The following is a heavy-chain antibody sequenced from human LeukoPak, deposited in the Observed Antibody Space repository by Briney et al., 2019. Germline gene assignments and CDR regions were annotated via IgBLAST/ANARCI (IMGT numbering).Heavy chain of an antibody. V-gene: IGHV3-7*01. D-gene: IGHD3-22*01. CDR3: ARGPRGYDSSGGP. CDR1: GFTFSSYW. CDR2: IKQEGTET. Sequence: PGGSLRLSCAASGFTFSSYWMSWVRQTPGKGLEWLANIKQEGTETYYVDSVKGRFTISRDNAKGSLYLQMNSLRAEDTAVYYCARGPRGYDSSGGPWGQGTLVTVSS. J-gene: IGHJ5*02.